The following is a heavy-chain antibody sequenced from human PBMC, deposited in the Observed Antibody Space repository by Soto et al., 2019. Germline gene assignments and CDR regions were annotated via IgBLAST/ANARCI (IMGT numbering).Heavy chain of an antibody. D-gene: IGHD2-2*01. CDR2: IRSKAYGGTT. J-gene: IGHJ5*02. CDR3: TRGREGIPAAMAQWYWLDP. V-gene: IGHV3-49*03. CDR1: GFTFGDYA. Sequence: PGGSLRLSCTASGFTFGDYAMSWFRQAPGKGLEWVGFIRSKAYGGTTEYAASVKGRFTISRDDSKSIAYLQMNSLKTEDTAVYYCTRGREGIPAAMAQWYWLDPWGQGTLVPVSS.